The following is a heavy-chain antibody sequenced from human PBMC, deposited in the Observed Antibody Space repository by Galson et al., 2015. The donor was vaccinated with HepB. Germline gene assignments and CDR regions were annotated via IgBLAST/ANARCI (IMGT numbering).Heavy chain of an antibody. V-gene: IGHV5-51*03. J-gene: IGHJ6*02. Sequence: QSGAEVKKPGESLKISCKGSGYNFSGYWIGWVRQMPGKGLEWMGTIFPGDSHTRYSPSFQGQVPISADKSTAYLQWSSLKASDTAMYYCARSSSGPLGYYGMDVWGQGTTVTVSS. D-gene: IGHD3-22*01. CDR3: ARSSSGPLGYYGMDV. CDR2: IFPGDSHT. CDR1: GYNFSGYW.